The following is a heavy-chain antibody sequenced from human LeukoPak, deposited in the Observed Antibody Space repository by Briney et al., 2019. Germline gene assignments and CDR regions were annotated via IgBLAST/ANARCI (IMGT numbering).Heavy chain of an antibody. CDR2: IYTSGST. CDR1: GGSISSGSYY. Sequence: PSQTLSLTCTVSGGSISSGSYYWSWIRQPAGKGLEWIGRIYTSGSTNYNPSLKSRVTISVDTSKNQFSLKLSSVTAADTDVYYCARDSMDSYGYWYFDLWGRGTLVTVSS. CDR3: ARDSMDSYGYWYFDL. V-gene: IGHV4-61*02. D-gene: IGHD5-18*01. J-gene: IGHJ2*01.